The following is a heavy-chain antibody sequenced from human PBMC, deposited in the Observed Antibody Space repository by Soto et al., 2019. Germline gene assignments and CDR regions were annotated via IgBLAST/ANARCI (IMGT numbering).Heavy chain of an antibody. CDR3: ARVVVVVAAIDY. Sequence: SETLSLTCAVSGGSISSGGYSWSWIRQPPGKGLEWIGYIYHSGSTYYNPSLKSRVTISVDRSKNQFSLKLSSVTAADTAVYYCARVVVVVAAIDYWGQGTLVTAPQ. V-gene: IGHV4-30-2*01. D-gene: IGHD2-15*01. CDR1: GGSISSGGYS. J-gene: IGHJ4*02. CDR2: IYHSGST.